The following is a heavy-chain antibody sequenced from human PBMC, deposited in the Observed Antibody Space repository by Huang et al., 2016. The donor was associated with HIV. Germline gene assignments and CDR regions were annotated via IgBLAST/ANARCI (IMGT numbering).Heavy chain of an antibody. CDR3: ATKTAGMDI. J-gene: IGHJ6*02. CDR1: TFTFGAYW. Sequence: VESGGRSVQPGGSIRLSCVGSTFTFGAYWMSWVRQPPGKGLEWVANIKQDETGKYYVDSVKGRFNIARDNAKKVLFFEMDALRVEDTAIYFCATKTAGMDIWGQGTTVIVSS. V-gene: IGHV3-7*01. CDR2: IKQDETGK.